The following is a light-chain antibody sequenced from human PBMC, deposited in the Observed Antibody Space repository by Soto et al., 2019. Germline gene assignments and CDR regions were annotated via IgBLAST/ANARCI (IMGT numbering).Light chain of an antibody. CDR1: QSITTY. Sequence: ETVLTQSPATLSLSPGDRATLSCRASQSITTYLAWYQQKTGQAPKLLFYDASNRATGIPARFSASGSGTDFTLTISSQEPEDSAVYYCQQRSSWWTFGQGTKVEIK. V-gene: IGKV3-11*01. CDR3: QQRSSWWT. J-gene: IGKJ1*01. CDR2: DAS.